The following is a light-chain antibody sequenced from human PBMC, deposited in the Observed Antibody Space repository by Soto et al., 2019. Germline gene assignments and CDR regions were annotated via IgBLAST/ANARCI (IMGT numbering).Light chain of an antibody. V-gene: IGLV3-25*03. J-gene: IGLJ2*01. CDR3: QSADSSGTVI. Sequence: SYELTQPPSVSVSPGQTARITCSGDALPKQYAYWYQQKPGQAPVLVIYKDRERPSGIPERFSGSSSGTTVTLTSSGVQAEDEADYYCQSADSSGTVIFGGGTKLTAL. CDR2: KDR. CDR1: ALPKQY.